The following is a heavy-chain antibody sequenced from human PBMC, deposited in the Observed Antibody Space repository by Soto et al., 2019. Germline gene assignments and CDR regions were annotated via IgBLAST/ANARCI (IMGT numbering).Heavy chain of an antibody. Sequence: GGSLRLSCAASGFTFSSYGMHWVRQAPGKGLEWVAVIWYDGSNKYYADSVKGRFTISRDNSKNTLYLQMNSLRAEDTAVYYCARDLSPYCSGGSCYLDYWGQGTLVTVSS. D-gene: IGHD2-15*01. J-gene: IGHJ4*02. CDR3: ARDLSPYCSGGSCYLDY. V-gene: IGHV3-33*01. CDR2: IWYDGSNK. CDR1: GFTFSSYG.